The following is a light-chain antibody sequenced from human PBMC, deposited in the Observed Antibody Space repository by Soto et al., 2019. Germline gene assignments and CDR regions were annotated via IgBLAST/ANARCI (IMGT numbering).Light chain of an antibody. CDR1: QSVSNY. J-gene: IGKJ4*01. Sequence: EIVLTQSPATLSLSPGERDTLSCRASQSVSNYLAWYQQKPGQAPRLLIYDASNRATGIPARFSGSGSGTDFTLTISSLEPEDLAVYYCQQRSNWPPKVTFGGGTKVEIK. CDR2: DAS. V-gene: IGKV3-11*01. CDR3: QQRSNWPPKVT.